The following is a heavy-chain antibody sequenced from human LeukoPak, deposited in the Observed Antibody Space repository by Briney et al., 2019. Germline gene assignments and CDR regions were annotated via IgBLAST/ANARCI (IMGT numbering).Heavy chain of an antibody. V-gene: IGHV3-23*01. CDR1: EFTFSSHA. J-gene: IGHJ6*02. D-gene: IGHD2/OR15-2a*01. CDR3: AKYVSAKGPPYGLDV. Sequence: VSLRLSCAGSEFTFSSHAMQWVRHGPGKGLEWVSGIGDSCGSTYYADSVKGRFTISRDNSKNTLYLQMNSQRAEDTAIYYCAKYVSAKGPPYGLDVWGQGPTVTVSS. CDR2: IGDSCGST.